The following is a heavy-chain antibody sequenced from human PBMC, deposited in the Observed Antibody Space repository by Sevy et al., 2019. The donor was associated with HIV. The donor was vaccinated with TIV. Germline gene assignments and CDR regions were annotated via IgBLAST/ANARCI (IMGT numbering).Heavy chain of an antibody. J-gene: IGHJ6*02. Sequence: GGSLRLSCAGSGFTFSNAWITWVRQTPGKGLEWVGHIKSRSYGGTSEYAALVKDRFTISRDDSKDTVYLQMKSLRTADTAIYFCTTSPSKDIWGQGTTVTVSS. CDR2: IKSRSYGGTS. CDR1: GFTFSNAW. CDR3: TTSPSKDI. V-gene: IGHV3-15*01.